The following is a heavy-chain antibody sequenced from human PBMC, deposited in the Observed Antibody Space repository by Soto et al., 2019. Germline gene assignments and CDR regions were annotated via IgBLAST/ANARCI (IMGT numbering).Heavy chain of an antibody. CDR1: GFTFGDYA. Sequence: GGSLRLSCTASGFTFGDYAMSWVRQAPGKGLEWVGFIRSKAYGGTTEYAASVKGRFTISRDDTKNTLYLQMNSLRAEDTAVYYCAKDLYSYGFEVYGVTLTDYWGQGTLVTVSS. CDR3: AKDLYSYGFEVYGVTLTDY. V-gene: IGHV3-49*04. J-gene: IGHJ4*02. CDR2: IRSKAYGGTT. D-gene: IGHD5-18*01.